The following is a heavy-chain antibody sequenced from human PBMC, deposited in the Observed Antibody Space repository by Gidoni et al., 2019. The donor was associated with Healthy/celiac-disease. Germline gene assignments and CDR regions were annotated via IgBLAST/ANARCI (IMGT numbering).Heavy chain of an antibody. V-gene: IGHV3-49*04. CDR2: IRSKAYGVTT. CDR3: TRTPNFVAFDI. J-gene: IGHJ3*02. D-gene: IGHD7-27*01. Sequence: EVQLVESGGGLVQPGRSLRISCRASGYACGDYDMSWVRQAPGKGLEWVGFIRSKAYGVTTEYAASVKGRFTISRDDSKSISYLQMNSLKTEDTAVYYCTRTPNFVAFDIWGQGTMVTVSS. CDR1: GYACGDYD.